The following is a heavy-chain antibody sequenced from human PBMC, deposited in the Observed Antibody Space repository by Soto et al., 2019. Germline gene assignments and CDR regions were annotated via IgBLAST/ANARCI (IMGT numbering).Heavy chain of an antibody. CDR3: ETGWHLDY. CDR1: VFTFSIYW. D-gene: IGHD6-19*01. CDR2: INSDGSST. J-gene: IGHJ4*02. Sequence: PGGSLRLSCVPSVFTFSIYWMPWVRQAPGKGLVWVSRINSDGSSTIYADSVKGRFTISRDNAKNTLYLQMNSLRAEDTAVYYCETGWHLDYWGQGTMVTVSS. V-gene: IGHV3-74*01.